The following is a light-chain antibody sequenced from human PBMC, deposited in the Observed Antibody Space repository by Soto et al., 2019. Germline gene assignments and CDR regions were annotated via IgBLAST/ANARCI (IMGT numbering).Light chain of an antibody. J-gene: IGKJ1*01. Sequence: IRLSQPQSPLSESIGAQVTVACRASQGISNWLAWYQQKPGKAPKLLIFHASSLESGVPSRFSGSGAGTEFTLTISILQSDDLATYYCQQYSSYPTFGQGTKVDIK. CDR1: QGISNW. V-gene: IGKV1-5*01. CDR3: QQYSSYPT. CDR2: HAS.